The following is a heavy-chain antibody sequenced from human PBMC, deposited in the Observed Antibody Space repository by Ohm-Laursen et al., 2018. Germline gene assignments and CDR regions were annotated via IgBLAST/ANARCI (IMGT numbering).Heavy chain of an antibody. CDR2: INPNSGGT. D-gene: IGHD2-2*01. Sequence: VASVKVSCKASGYTFTGYYMHWVRQAPGQGLEWMGWINPNSGGTNYAQKFQGRVTMTRDTSISTAYMELSRLRSDDTAVYYCARARYCSSTSLPICYGMDVWGQGTTVTVSS. CDR3: ARARYCSSTSLPICYGMDV. V-gene: IGHV1-2*02. J-gene: IGHJ6*02. CDR1: GYTFTGYY.